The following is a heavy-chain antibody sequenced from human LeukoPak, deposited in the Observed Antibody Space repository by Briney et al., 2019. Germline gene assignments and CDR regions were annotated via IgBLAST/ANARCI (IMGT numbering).Heavy chain of an antibody. CDR3: ARGVGATDSVDY. V-gene: IGHV3-21*01. CDR1: GFTFSSYT. J-gene: IGHJ4*02. Sequence: GGSLRLSCAASGFTFSSYTMNWVRQAPGEGLEWVSSISGSSRHKYYADSVKGRFTISRDNAKNSLYLQMNSLRAEDTAVYYCARGVGATDSVDYWGQGTLVTVSS. CDR2: ISGSSRHK. D-gene: IGHD1-26*01.